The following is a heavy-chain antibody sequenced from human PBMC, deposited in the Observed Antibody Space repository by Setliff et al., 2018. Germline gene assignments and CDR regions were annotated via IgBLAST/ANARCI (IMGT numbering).Heavy chain of an antibody. J-gene: IGHJ6*03. CDR2: ISAYNGYI. CDR1: GDTFRSYG. Sequence: ASVKVSCKTSGDTFRSYGISWVRQAPGQGLEWMGWISAYNGYIIYAQNLQGRVTLTTDTSTSTAYVEVRSLRSDDTAVYYCARSPPNRGVGQGHHMDVWGKGTTVTVSS. CDR3: ARSPPNRGVGQGHHMDV. D-gene: IGHD1-26*01. V-gene: IGHV1-18*01.